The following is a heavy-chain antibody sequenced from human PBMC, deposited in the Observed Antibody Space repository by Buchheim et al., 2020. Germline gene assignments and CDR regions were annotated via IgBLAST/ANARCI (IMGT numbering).Heavy chain of an antibody. Sequence: EVQLLESGGGLGQPGGSLRLSCVASGLTSAMYGMSWVRQAPGKGLEWVSAVSGSGGSTYYADSVKGRFTISRDNSKNTLYLQMNSLRVEDTATYYCAKESFSCGGDCMSPLDYWGQGT. J-gene: IGHJ4*02. D-gene: IGHD2-21*01. CDR2: VSGSGGST. V-gene: IGHV3-23*01. CDR3: AKESFSCGGDCMSPLDY. CDR1: GLTSAMYG.